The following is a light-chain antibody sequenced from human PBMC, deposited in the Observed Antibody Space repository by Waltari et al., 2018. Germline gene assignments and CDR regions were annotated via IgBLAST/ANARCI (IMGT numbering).Light chain of an antibody. J-gene: IGKJ1*01. CDR3: HQHYTTPWT. V-gene: IGKV4-1*01. CDR2: WAS. CDR1: QTVLYRDNNKNY. Sequence: DIVMTQSPDPLTVSLGQRATINSRSSQTVLYRDNNKNYLTWYQQKPGQPPKLLFSWASIRESGVPDRLSASGSGTDFTLTISSLQAEDVAVYYCHQHYTTPWTFGQGTKVEIK.